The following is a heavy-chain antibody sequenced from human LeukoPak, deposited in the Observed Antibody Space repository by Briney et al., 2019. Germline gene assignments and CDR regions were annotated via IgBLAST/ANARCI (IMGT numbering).Heavy chain of an antibody. J-gene: IGHJ4*02. D-gene: IGHD5-24*01. CDR3: ARARDGYNPFDS. CDR2: IYDGGST. Sequence: SETLSLTCTVSGGSIISYYWSWIRQPPGNGLEWIAYIYDGGSTNYDPSLKSRVTISVDTSKNQVSLKLSSVTAADTAVYFCARARDGYNPFDSWGQGTLVTVSS. CDR1: GGSIISYY. V-gene: IGHV4-59*01.